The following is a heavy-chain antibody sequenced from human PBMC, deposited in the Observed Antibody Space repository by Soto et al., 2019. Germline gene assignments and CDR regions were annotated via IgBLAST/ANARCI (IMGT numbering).Heavy chain of an antibody. CDR3: ARDSSLHQPLFYGMDV. D-gene: IGHD2-2*01. CDR1: GLTVSSNY. Sequence: EVQLVESGGGLVRPGGSLRLSCAASGLTVSSNYMSWVRQAPGKGLEWVSVMYSGGSTYYADSVKGRFIISRDNYKNTLYLQMDSLRVEDTAVYYCARDSSLHQPLFYGMDVWGQGTTVTVSS. J-gene: IGHJ6*02. CDR2: MYSGGST. V-gene: IGHV3-66*01.